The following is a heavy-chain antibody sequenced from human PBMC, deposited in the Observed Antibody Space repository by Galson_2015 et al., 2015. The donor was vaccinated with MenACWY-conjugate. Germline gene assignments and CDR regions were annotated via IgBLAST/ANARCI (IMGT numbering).Heavy chain of an antibody. D-gene: IGHD6-19*01. V-gene: IGHV3-23*01. Sequence: SLRLSCAATGFIFSNYAMGWVRQAPGKGLEWVSVISGTGGSTYDADSVQGRFTISRDDSTNTLYLQMNSLRADDTAVYYCAKTSNSGWYGYFDFWGQGTLVTVSS. CDR1: GFIFSNYA. CDR2: ISGTGGST. CDR3: AKTSNSGWYGYFDF. J-gene: IGHJ4*02.